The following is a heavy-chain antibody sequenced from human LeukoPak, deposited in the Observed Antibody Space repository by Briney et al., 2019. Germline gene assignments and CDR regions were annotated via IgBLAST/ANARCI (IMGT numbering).Heavy chain of an antibody. D-gene: IGHD4-17*01. CDR3: ARETTVIKKIDY. J-gene: IGHJ4*02. Sequence: PGGSLRLSCEAAEFTFSSYRMNWVRQAAGKGLEWVSSISSSSGYIYYADSVKGRFTISRDNAKNSLYLQMNSLRDENTAIYYCARETTVIKKIDYWGQGTLVTVSS. CDR2: ISSSSGYI. CDR1: EFTFSSYR. V-gene: IGHV3-21*01.